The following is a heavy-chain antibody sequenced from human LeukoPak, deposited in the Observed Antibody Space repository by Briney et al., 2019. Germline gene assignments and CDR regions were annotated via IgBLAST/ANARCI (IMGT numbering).Heavy chain of an antibody. D-gene: IGHD3-10*01. J-gene: IGHJ4*02. CDR1: GCTFSGYS. V-gene: IGHV3-21*01. Sequence: GGSLRLSCAASGCTFSGYSMTWVRQAPGKGLEWVSSISSSSSYIYYADSVKGRFTISRDNAKNSLYLQMNSLRAEDTAVYYCARSFYGSGSYQDYWGQGTLVTVSS. CDR2: ISSSSSYI. CDR3: ARSFYGSGSYQDY.